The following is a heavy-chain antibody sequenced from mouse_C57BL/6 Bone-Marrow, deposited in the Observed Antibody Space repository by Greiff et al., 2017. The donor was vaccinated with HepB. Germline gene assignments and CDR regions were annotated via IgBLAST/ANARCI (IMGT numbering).Heavy chain of an antibody. D-gene: IGHD2-4*01. CDR3: ARVGRKYDYGVKVYFDY. CDR1: GYTFTSYW. J-gene: IGHJ2*01. V-gene: IGHV1-69*01. CDR2: IDPSDSYT. Sequence: QVQLKQPGAELVMPGASVKLSCKASGYTFTSYWMHWVKQRPGQGLEWIGEIDPSDSYTNYNQKFKGKSTLTVDKSSSTAYMQLSSLTSEDSAVYYCARVGRKYDYGVKVYFDYWGQGTTLTVSS.